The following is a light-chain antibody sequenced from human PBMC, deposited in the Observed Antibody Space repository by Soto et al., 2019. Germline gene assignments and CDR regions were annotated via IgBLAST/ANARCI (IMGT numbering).Light chain of an antibody. J-gene: IGKJ1*01. CDR1: QGISNY. CDR2: AAS. Sequence: DIQMTHSPSSLSASVGDRVTITCRASQGISNYLAWYQQKPGKGPKFLIYAASTLQSGVPSRFSGSGSGTDFSLTITSLQPEDVATYYCQKYNRAPWTFGQGTKVEIK. V-gene: IGKV1-27*01. CDR3: QKYNRAPWT.